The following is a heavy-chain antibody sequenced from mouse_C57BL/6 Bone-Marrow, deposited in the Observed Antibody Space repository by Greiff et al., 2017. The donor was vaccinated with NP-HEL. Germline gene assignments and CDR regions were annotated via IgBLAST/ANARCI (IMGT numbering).Heavy chain of an antibody. CDR2: ISSGGSYT. J-gene: IGHJ1*03. CDR1: GFTFSSYG. CDR3: ASPITTVVAYWYFDV. V-gene: IGHV5-6*01. Sequence: EVQRVESGGDLVKPGGSLKLSCAASGFTFSSYGMSWVRQTPDKRLEWVATISSGGSYTYYPDSVKGRFTISRDNAKNTLYLQMSSLKSEDTAMYYCASPITTVVAYWYFDVWGTGTTVTVSS. D-gene: IGHD1-1*01.